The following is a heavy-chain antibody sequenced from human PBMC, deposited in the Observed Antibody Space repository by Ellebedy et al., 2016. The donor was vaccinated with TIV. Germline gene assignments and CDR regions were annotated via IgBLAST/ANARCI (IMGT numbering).Heavy chain of an antibody. CDR3: AKGHYGDYPWNYYYYGMDV. Sequence: GGSLRLSXAASGFTFSSYAMSWVRQAPGKGLEWVSAISGSGGSTYYADSVKGRFTISRDNSKNTLYLQMNSLRAEDTAVYYCAKGHYGDYPWNYYYYGMDVWGQGTTVTVSS. J-gene: IGHJ6*02. CDR1: GFTFSSYA. D-gene: IGHD4-17*01. V-gene: IGHV3-23*01. CDR2: ISGSGGST.